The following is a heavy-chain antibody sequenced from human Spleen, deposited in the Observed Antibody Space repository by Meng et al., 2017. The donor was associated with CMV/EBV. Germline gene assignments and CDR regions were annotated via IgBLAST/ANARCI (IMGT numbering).Heavy chain of an antibody. CDR2: IYWNDDK. V-gene: IGHV2-5*01. Sequence: FSLSTSGVALGWIRQPPGKALEWLALIYWNDDKRYSPSLESRLTITKDTSKNQVVLTVANMDPVDTATYYCVRPFDFWSGYYGIFDYWGQGTLVTVS. D-gene: IGHD3-3*01. CDR1: FSLSTSGVA. J-gene: IGHJ4*02. CDR3: VRPFDFWSGYYGIFDY.